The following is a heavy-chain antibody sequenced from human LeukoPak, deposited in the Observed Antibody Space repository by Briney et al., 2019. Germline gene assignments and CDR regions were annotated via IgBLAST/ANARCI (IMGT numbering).Heavy chain of an antibody. CDR2: IWYDGSNK. CDR3: AKDHSVDYDSSGSDYYLDY. V-gene: IGHV3-33*06. Sequence: PGGSLRLSCAASGFTFSSYGMHWVRQAPGKGLEWVAVIWYDGSNKYYADSVKGRFTISRDNSKNTLYLQMNSLRAEDTAVYYCAKDHSVDYDSSGSDYYLDYWGQGTLVTVSS. D-gene: IGHD3-22*01. CDR1: GFTFSSYG. J-gene: IGHJ4*02.